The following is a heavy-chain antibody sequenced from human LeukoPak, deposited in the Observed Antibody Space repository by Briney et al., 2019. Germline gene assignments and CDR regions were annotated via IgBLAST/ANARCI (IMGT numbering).Heavy chain of an antibody. V-gene: IGHV5-51*01. CDR1: GYSFTNYW. D-gene: IGHD3-10*01. J-gene: IGHJ6*03. CDR3: ARQSTYYGNYMDV. CDR2: IYPGDSDT. Sequence: GESLKISCKGSGYSFTNYWIGWVRQMPGKGLEWMGIIYPGDSDTRYSPSFQGQVTISADKSISTAYLQWSSLKASDTAMYYCARQSTYYGNYMDVWGKGTTVTISS.